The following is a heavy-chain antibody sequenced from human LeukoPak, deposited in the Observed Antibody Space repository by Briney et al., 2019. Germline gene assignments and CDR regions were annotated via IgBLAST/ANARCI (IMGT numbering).Heavy chain of an antibody. J-gene: IGHJ4*02. Sequence: ASVKVSCKASGYTFTSYGISWVRQAPGQGLEWMGWISAYNGNTNYAQKLQGRVTMTTDTSTSTAYMELSSLRSEDTAIYYCARGETFIVGATWDDYFFARWGQGTLVTVSS. D-gene: IGHD1-26*01. CDR1: GYTFTSYG. CDR3: ARGETFIVGATWDDYFFAR. V-gene: IGHV1-18*01. CDR2: ISAYNGNT.